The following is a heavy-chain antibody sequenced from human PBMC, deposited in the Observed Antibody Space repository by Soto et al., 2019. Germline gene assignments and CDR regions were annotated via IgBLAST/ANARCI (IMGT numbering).Heavy chain of an antibody. J-gene: IGHJ4*02. V-gene: IGHV3-23*04. D-gene: IGHD3-22*01. CDR1: GFTFSSYA. CDR3: AKDSVGDYYDSSGYFSY. CDR2: ISGSGGST. Sequence: EVQLVESGGGLVQPGGSLRLSCAASGFTFSSYAMSWVRQAPGKGLEWVSAISGSGGSTYYADSVKGRFTISRDNSKNTLYLQMNSLRAEDTAVYYCAKDSVGDYYDSSGYFSYWGQGTLVTVSS.